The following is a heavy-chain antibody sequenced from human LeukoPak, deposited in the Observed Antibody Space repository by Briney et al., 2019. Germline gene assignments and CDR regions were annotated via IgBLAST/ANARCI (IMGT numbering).Heavy chain of an antibody. Sequence: GGSLRLSCAASGFTSSSYSMSWVRQAPGKGLEWVSAISGSGGTTYYADSVKGRFTISRDNAKNTLYLQMNSLRAEDTAVYYCANSQSRDYYYYDMDVWGQGTTVTVSS. V-gene: IGHV3-23*01. J-gene: IGHJ6*02. CDR2: ISGSGGTT. CDR3: ANSQSRDYYYYDMDV. CDR1: GFTSSSYS.